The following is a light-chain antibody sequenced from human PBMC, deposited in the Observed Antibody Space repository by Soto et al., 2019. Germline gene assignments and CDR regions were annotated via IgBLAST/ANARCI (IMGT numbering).Light chain of an antibody. CDR2: AAS. J-gene: IGKJ4*01. CDR3: QQSYRTPRT. V-gene: IGKV1-39*01. Sequence: DIQMTQSPSTLSGSVGDRVTITCRASQGISSYLNWYQQKVGKAPKLLIYAASSLQSGVPSRFSGSESGTDFTLTISSLQPEDFATYYCQQSYRTPRTFGGGTKVDIK. CDR1: QGISSY.